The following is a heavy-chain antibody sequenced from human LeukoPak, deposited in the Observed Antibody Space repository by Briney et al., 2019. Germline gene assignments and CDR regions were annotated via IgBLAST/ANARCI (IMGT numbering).Heavy chain of an antibody. CDR2: INHSGST. J-gene: IGHJ4*02. CDR1: GFTVSSNY. Sequence: GSLRLSCAASGFTVSSNYMSWVRQPPGKGLEWIGEINHSGSTNYNPSLKSRVTISLDTSKNQISLKLSSATAADTAVYYCARRPMIIDYWGQGTLVTVSS. D-gene: IGHD3-22*01. CDR3: ARRPMIIDY. V-gene: IGHV4-34*01.